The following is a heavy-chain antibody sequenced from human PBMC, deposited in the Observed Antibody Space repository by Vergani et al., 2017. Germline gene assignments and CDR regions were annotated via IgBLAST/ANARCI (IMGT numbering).Heavy chain of an antibody. CDR3: ARQSAAGTSWFDP. D-gene: IGHD6-13*01. CDR1: GGSISSYY. V-gene: IGHV4-59*08. Sequence: QVQLQESGPGLVKPSETLSLTCTVSGGSISSYYWSWIRQPPGKGLEWIGYIYYSGSINYNPSLKSRVTISVDTSKNQFSLKLSSVTAADTAVYYCARQSAAGTSWFDPWGQGTLVTVSS. J-gene: IGHJ5*02. CDR2: IYYSGSI.